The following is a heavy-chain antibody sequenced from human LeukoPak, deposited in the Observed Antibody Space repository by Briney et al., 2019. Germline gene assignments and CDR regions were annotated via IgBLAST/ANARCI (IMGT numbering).Heavy chain of an antibody. CDR1: GFTFSNYA. Sequence: GGSLRLSCAASGFTFSNYAMTWVRQAPGKGLEWVAAISGSGTDTYYGYSMNGRFTISRHNSKNTLYLQMNSLRAEDTAVYYRANWLHDSSGFRGYYFDSWGQGTLVTVSS. V-gene: IGHV3-23*01. CDR2: ISGSGTDT. J-gene: IGHJ4*02. CDR3: ANWLHDSSGFRGYYFDS. D-gene: IGHD3-22*01.